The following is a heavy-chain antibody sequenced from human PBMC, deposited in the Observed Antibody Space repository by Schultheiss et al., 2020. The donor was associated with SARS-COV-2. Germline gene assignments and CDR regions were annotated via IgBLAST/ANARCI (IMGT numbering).Heavy chain of an antibody. CDR1: GFTFSDYY. CDR2: ISSSSSYT. Sequence: GGSLRLSCAASGFTFSDYYMSWIRQAPGKGLEWVSYISSSSSYTNYADSVKGRFTISRDNSKNTLYLQMNSLRAEDTAVYYCAKDWTGTTSPPIYYYYGMDVWGQGTTVTVSS. CDR3: AKDWTGTTSPPIYYYYGMDV. V-gene: IGHV3-11*06. J-gene: IGHJ6*02. D-gene: IGHD1-7*01.